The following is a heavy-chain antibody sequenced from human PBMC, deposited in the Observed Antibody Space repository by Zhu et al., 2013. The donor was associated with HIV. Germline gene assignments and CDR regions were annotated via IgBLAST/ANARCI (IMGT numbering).Heavy chain of an antibody. CDR2: INPNSGGT. V-gene: IGHV1-2*02. Sequence: QVQLVQSGADVKKPGASVKVSCKASGYTFTGHYIHWVRQAPGQGPEWMGWINPNSGGTNYAQKFQGRVTMTEDTSTETAYMELSSLRSDDTAVYYCATDGVGLKGGWGQGTLVTVST. CDR1: GYTFTGHY. CDR3: ATDGVGLKGG. D-gene: IGHD3-3*01. J-gene: IGHJ4*02.